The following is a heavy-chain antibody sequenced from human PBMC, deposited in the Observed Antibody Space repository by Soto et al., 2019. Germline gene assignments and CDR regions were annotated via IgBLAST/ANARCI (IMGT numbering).Heavy chain of an antibody. D-gene: IGHD3-3*01. CDR2: ISGSGGST. V-gene: IGHV3-23*01. CDR3: ARDISDFWSGHDAIDI. CDR1: GFTFSSYA. Sequence: GGSLRLSCAASGFTFSSYAMSWVRQAPGKGLEWVSAISGSGGSTYYADSVKGRFTISRDNSRNTLYLQMNSLRAEDTAVYYCARDISDFWSGHDAIDIWGQGIMVTLSS. J-gene: IGHJ3*02.